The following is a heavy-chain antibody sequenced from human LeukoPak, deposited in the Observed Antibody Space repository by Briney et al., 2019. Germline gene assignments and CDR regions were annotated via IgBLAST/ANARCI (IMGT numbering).Heavy chain of an antibody. CDR1: GGSISSSSYY. CDR3: ARDEGSSWYSANWAYNWFDP. V-gene: IGHV4-39*07. Sequence: ASETLSLTCTVSGGSISSSSYYWGWIRQPPGKGLEWIGSIYYSGSTYYNPSLKSRVTISVDTSKNQFSLKLSSVTAADTAVYYCARDEGSSWYSANWAYNWFDPWGQGTLVTVSS. D-gene: IGHD6-13*01. J-gene: IGHJ5*02. CDR2: IYYSGST.